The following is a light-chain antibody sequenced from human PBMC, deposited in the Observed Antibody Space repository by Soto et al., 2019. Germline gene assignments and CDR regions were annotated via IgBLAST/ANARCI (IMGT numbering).Light chain of an antibody. CDR3: QQYDNWPWT. CDR2: AAS. CDR1: QGISSW. Sequence: DIQMTQSPSTLSASVGDRVTITCRASQGISSWLAWYQQKPGKVPKHLIYAASSLQSGVPSRFSGSGSGTDFTLTISSLQSEDFAVYYCQQYDNWPWTFGQGTKVDIK. V-gene: IGKV1D-16*01. J-gene: IGKJ1*01.